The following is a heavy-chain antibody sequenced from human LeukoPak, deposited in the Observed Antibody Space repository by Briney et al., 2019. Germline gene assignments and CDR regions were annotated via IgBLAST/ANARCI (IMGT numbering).Heavy chain of an antibody. V-gene: IGHV4-59*08. Sequence: KPSETLSLTCTVSGDSLSRSSWSWIRQSPGGGLEGIGYMFYGGTTNHNPSLKGRVTMSMVTSKDQFSLSLSSVTAADTAVYFCVRHWVHDFGGSDWYFDLWGRGTLVTVSS. CDR2: MFYGGTT. CDR3: VRHWVHDFGGSDWYFDL. D-gene: IGHD4-23*01. CDR1: GDSLSRSS. J-gene: IGHJ2*01.